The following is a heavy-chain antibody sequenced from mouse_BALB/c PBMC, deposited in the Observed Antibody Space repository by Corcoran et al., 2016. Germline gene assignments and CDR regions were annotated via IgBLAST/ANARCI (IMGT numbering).Heavy chain of an antibody. Sequence: EVQLQQSGAELVKPGASVKLYCTASGFNIKDTYMHWVMQRPEQGLEWIVRIDPANGNTKYDPKFQVKATITADTSSNTSSLQLSSLSSEDTSVYHCATWDFSGEATTLTFSAGG. V-gene: IGHV14-3*02. J-gene: IGHJ4*01. CDR3: ATWDFSGEATTLTFSA. D-gene: IGHD4-1*01. CDR2: IDPANGNT. CDR1: GFNIKDTY.